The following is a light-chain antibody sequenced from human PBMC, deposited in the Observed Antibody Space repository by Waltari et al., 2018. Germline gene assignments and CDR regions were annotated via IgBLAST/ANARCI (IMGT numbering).Light chain of an antibody. CDR1: YFGTQD. V-gene: IGLV3-21*01. Sequence: SYGLTQPPSVSVSPGQTARITRGGDYFGTQDVNWYQQKPPQAPLLVIYTNSARPSGIPDRFSGSRSGNTATLIIGGVEAGDEAEYYCQVWDVESDHVFFGGGTRLTVL. CDR2: TNS. CDR3: QVWDVESDHVF. J-gene: IGLJ7*01.